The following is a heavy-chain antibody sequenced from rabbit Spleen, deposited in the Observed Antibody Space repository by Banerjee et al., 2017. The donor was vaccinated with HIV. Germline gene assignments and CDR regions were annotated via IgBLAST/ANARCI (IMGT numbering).Heavy chain of an antibody. CDR1: GVSFSSNHY. J-gene: IGHJ6*01. CDR3: ARDTGSSFSSYGMDL. D-gene: IGHD8-1*01. Sequence: QSLEESGGDLVKPGASLTLTCTASGVSFSSNHYMCWVRQAPGKGLEWIACIANGDGSTYYASWAKGRFTISKTSSTTVTLQMTSLTAADTATYFCARDTGSSFSSYGMDLWGPGTLVTVS. CDR2: IANGDGST. V-gene: IGHV1S40*01.